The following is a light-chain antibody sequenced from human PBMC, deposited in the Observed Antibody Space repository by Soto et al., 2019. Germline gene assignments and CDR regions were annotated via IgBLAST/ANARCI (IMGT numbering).Light chain of an antibody. Sequence: QAVVTQPPSATGTPGQRVTISCSGGSSNIGSNTVNWYQQLPGTAPNLLIDSKNQRPSGVPDRFSGSKSGTSASLAISGLQSEDEADYYCAAWDDSLNAVVFGGGTKLTVL. V-gene: IGLV1-44*01. J-gene: IGLJ2*01. CDR3: AAWDDSLNAVV. CDR2: SKN. CDR1: SSNIGSNT.